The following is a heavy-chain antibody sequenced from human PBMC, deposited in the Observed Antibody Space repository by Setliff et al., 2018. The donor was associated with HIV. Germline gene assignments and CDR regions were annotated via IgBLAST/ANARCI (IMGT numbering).Heavy chain of an antibody. J-gene: IGHJ2*01. D-gene: IGHD6-19*01. CDR1: GGPISSSNYY. V-gene: IGHV4-61*02. Sequence: SETLSLTCTVSGGPISSSNYYWSWIRQPAGKGLEWIGRIYTSGPRYNPSLENRVTISVDTSKSQFFLMLSSVTAADTAVYYCARDRAGEVQHWLSARSLDWYFDLWGRGTLVTVSS. CDR2: IYTSGP. CDR3: ARDRAGEVQHWLSARSLDWYFDL.